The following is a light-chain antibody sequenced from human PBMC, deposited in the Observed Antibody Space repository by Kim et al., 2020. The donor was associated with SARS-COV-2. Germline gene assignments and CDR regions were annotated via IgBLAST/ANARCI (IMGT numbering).Light chain of an antibody. Sequence: ASVGERVNITCRASENIGTWLAWYQQKPGRAPSLLIYLASTLESGVPSRFSGTGSGTEFSLSITSLQPDDFATYYCQHYSRFPYTFGQGTKLEI. V-gene: IGKV1-5*03. CDR2: LAS. CDR3: QHYSRFPYT. CDR1: ENIGTW. J-gene: IGKJ2*01.